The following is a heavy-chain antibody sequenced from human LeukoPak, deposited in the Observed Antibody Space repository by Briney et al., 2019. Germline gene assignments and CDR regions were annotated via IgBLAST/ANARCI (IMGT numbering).Heavy chain of an antibody. J-gene: IGHJ3*02. Sequence: PGGSLRLSCAASGFTFSSYWMNWVRQAPGMGLEWVAKIKQDGSEKYYVDSVKGRLTISRDNAKNSLYLQMNTLGAEDTALYYCARVSYYPHDAFDIWGQGTMVTVSS. CDR1: GFTFSSYW. CDR2: IKQDGSEK. D-gene: IGHD2-8*01. V-gene: IGHV3-7*01. CDR3: ARVSYYPHDAFDI.